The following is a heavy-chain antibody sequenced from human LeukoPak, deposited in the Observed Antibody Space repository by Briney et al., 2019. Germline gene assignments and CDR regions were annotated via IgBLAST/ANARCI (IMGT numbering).Heavy chain of an antibody. J-gene: IGHJ5*02. V-gene: IGHV4-34*01. CDR3: AREIAAAGILFWGFNWFDP. CDR2: INHSGST. Sequence: PSETLSLTCAVYDGSFSGYYWSWIRQPPGKGLEWIGEINHSGSTNYNPSLKSRVTISVDTSKNQFSLKLSSVTAADTAVYYCAREIAAAGILFWGFNWFDPWGQGTLVTVSS. D-gene: IGHD6-13*01. CDR1: DGSFSGYY.